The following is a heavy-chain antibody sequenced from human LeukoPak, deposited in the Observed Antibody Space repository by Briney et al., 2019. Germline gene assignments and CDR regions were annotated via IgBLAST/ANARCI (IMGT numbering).Heavy chain of an antibody. CDR2: IYYSGNT. J-gene: IGHJ4*02. CDR3: ARKSRGYSGSYDY. D-gene: IGHD1-26*01. CDR1: GGTISRCY. V-gene: IGHV4-59*01. Sequence: PSQNLYLNCTVSGGTISRCYWRWIRQHPGKGLEWIGYIYYSGNTNYNPSLKSRVTISVDTSKNQFSLKLSSVTAADTAVYYCARKSRGYSGSYDYWGQGTLVTVSS.